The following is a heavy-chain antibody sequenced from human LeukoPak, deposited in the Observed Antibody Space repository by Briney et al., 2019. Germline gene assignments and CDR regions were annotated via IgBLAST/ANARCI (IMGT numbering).Heavy chain of an antibody. D-gene: IGHD3-10*01. CDR1: GFTFSSYS. J-gene: IGHJ4*02. V-gene: IGHV3-21*01. CDR3: ARVGVSGFDY. CDR2: ISSSSSYI. Sequence: PGGSLRLSCAASGFTFSSYSMNWVRQAPGKGLEWVSSISSSSSYIYYADSVKGRFTISRDNAKNSLYLQMNSLRAEDSAVYYCARVGVSGFDYWGQGTLVTVSS.